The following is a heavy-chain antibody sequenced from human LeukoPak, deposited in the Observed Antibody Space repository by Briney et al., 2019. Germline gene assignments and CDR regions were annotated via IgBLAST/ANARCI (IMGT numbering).Heavy chain of an antibody. CDR2: VYYSGIP. V-gene: IGHV4-59*01. CDR3: ARVFDDYYDSSADPPLWFDP. CDR1: GGSISSYF. D-gene: IGHD3-22*01. J-gene: IGHJ5*02. Sequence: PSETLSLTCTVSGGSISSYFWSWIRQPPGMGLEWIGYVYYSGIPNYHPSLKSRVTISVDTSKNQFSLRLRSVTAADTAVYYCARVFDDYYDSSADPPLWFDPWGQGTLVTVSS.